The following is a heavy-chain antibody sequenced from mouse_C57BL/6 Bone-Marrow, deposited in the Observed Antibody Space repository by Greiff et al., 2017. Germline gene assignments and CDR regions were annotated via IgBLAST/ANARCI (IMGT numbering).Heavy chain of an antibody. J-gene: IGHJ1*03. CDR3: ARGGLLRQEYVDG. CDR2: IYPRSGNT. V-gene: IGHV1-81*01. CDR1: GYTFTSYG. Sequence: VQLQQSGAELARPGASVKLSCKASGYTFTSYGISWVKQRTGQGLEWIGEIYPRSGNTYYNEKFKGKATLTADKSSSTAYMQLRSLTSEDSAVYFCARGGLLRQEYVDGWGTGTTVTVSS. D-gene: IGHD1-2*01.